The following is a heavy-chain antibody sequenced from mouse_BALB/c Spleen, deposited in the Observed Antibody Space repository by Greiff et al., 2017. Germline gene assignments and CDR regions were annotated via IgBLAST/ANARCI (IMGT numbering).Heavy chain of an antibody. CDR2: INSNGGST. J-gene: IGHJ4*01. CDR3: ARGPTGNYAMDY. Sequence: EVKLMESGGGLVQPGGSLKLSCAASGFTFSSYGMSWVRQTPDKRLELVATINSNGGSTYYPDSVKGRFTISRDNAKNTLYLQMSSLKSEDTAMYYCARGPTGNYAMDYWGQGTSVTVSS. CDR1: GFTFSSYG. V-gene: IGHV5-6-3*01. D-gene: IGHD4-1*02.